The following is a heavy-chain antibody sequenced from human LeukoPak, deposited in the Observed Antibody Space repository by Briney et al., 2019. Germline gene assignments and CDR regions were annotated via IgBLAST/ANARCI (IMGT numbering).Heavy chain of an antibody. CDR1: GFTFSSYA. D-gene: IGHD3-22*01. Sequence: PGRSLRLSCTASGFTFSSYAMHWVRQAPGKGLEWVAVISYDGSNKYYADSVKGRFTISRDNSKNTLYLQMNSLRAEDTAVYYCARVYYDNPPDYWGQGTLVTVSS. CDR3: ARVYYDNPPDY. V-gene: IGHV3-30*04. CDR2: ISYDGSNK. J-gene: IGHJ4*02.